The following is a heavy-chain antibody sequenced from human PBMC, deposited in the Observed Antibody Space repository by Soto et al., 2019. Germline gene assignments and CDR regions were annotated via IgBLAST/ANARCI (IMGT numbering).Heavy chain of an antibody. CDR2: FDPEDGET. J-gene: IGHJ4*02. V-gene: IGHV1-24*01. Sequence: GASVKVSCKVSGYTLTELSMHWVRQAPGKGLEWMGGFDPEDGETIYAQKFQGRVTMTEDTSTDTAYMELSSLRSEDTAVYYCATGPPRKTAVVVTAIRFDYWGQGTLVTVSS. CDR3: ATGPPRKTAVVVTAIRFDY. CDR1: GYTLTELS. D-gene: IGHD2-21*02.